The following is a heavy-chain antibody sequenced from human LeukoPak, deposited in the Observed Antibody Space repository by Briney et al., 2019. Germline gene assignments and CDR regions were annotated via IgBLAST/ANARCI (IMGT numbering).Heavy chain of an antibody. V-gene: IGHV3-53*01. CDR2: IYSGDTK. J-gene: IGHJ4*02. CDR3: ARRAGGYSHPYDY. D-gene: IGHD4-23*01. Sequence: GGSLRLSCAVSGFTVSGNYMSWVRQAPGKGLEWVSLIYSGDTKLYADSVKGRFTISRDISKNTVYLQMNSLRAEDTAVYYCARRAGGYSHPYDYWGQGILVTVSS. CDR1: GFTVSGNY.